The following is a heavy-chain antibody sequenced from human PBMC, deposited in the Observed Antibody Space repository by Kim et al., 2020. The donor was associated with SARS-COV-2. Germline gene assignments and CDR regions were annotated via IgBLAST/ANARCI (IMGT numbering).Heavy chain of an antibody. J-gene: IGHJ6*02. V-gene: IGHV3-30*04. CDR2: ISCGSSTK. D-gene: IGHD2-15*01. Sequence: GGSLRLSCAASGFTFSSYSMHWVRQAPGKGLEWVSFISCGSSTKYYADSVKGRFTISRDNSKNTLYLQMTSLRAEDTAVYYCARDRGGYCSGGSCYSHCYYYYGMDVWGQGTTVTVSS. CDR3: ARDRGGYCSGGSCYSHCYYYYGMDV. CDR1: GFTFSSYS.